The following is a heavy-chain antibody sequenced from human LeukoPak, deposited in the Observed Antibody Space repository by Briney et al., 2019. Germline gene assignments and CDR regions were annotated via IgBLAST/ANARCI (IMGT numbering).Heavy chain of an antibody. J-gene: IGHJ4*02. Sequence: GASVKVSCKASGYTFTSYGVSWVRQAPGQGREWMGWISVYNGNTNYAQKFQGRVTMTTDPSTSTASMELRSLRSDDTAVYYCVRDGGVLFGEFPFDYWGQGTLVTVSS. CDR3: VRDGGVLFGEFPFDY. CDR2: ISVYNGNT. D-gene: IGHD3-10*01. V-gene: IGHV1-18*01. CDR1: GYTFTSYG.